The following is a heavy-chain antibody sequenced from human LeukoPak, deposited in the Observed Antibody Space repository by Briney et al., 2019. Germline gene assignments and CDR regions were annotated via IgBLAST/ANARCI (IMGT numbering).Heavy chain of an antibody. CDR3: AKALYFYDSGSHY. Sequence: GGSLRLSCAASGFTFSSYAMSWVRQAPGKGLEWVSAISGSGDSTNYADSVKGRFTISRDSSNNTLYLQMNSLRAEDTAVYYCAKALYFYDSGSHYWGQGTLVTVSS. J-gene: IGHJ4*02. CDR2: ISGSGDST. V-gene: IGHV3-23*01. CDR1: GFTFSSYA. D-gene: IGHD3-10*01.